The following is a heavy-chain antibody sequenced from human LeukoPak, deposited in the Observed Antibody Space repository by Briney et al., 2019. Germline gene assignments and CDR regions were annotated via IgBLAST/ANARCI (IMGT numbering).Heavy chain of an antibody. J-gene: IGHJ6*02. D-gene: IGHD2-15*01. CDR2: IWYDGSNK. CDR1: GFTFSSYG. Sequence: GGSLRLSCAASGFTFSSYGMHWVRQAPGKGLEWVAVIWYDGSNKYYADSVKGRFTISRDNAKNSLYLQMNSLRAEDTAVYYCARDRGGYCSGGSCDYYYYGMDVWGQGTTVTVSS. V-gene: IGHV3-33*01. CDR3: ARDRGGYCSGGSCDYYYYGMDV.